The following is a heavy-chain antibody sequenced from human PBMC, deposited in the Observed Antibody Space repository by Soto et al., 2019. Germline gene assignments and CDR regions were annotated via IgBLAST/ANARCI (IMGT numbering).Heavy chain of an antibody. CDR3: AKDSDYDILTGYLDY. CDR2: ISGSGGST. J-gene: IGHJ4*02. CDR1: VFTCSSYA. D-gene: IGHD3-9*01. Sequence: WWSLRLSCSASVFTCSSYAMSWFRQAPGKGLEWVSAISGSGGSTYYADSVKGRFTISRDNSKNTLYLQMNSLRAEDTAVYYCAKDSDYDILTGYLDYWGQGTLVTVSS. V-gene: IGHV3-23*01.